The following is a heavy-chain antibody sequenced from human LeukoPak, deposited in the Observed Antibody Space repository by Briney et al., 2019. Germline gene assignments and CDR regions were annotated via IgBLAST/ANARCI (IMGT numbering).Heavy chain of an antibody. CDR3: AKSMFLTGYHFDY. CDR2: IKQDGSQK. J-gene: IGHJ4*02. CDR1: RFTLSSYW. V-gene: IGHV3-7*01. D-gene: IGHD3-9*01. Sequence: PGGSLRLSCAASRFTLSSYWMSWVRQAPGKGLEWVANIKQDGSQKYYVDSVKGRFTISRDNSKNTLYLQMNSLRAEDTAVYYCAKSMFLTGYHFDYWGQGTLVTVSS.